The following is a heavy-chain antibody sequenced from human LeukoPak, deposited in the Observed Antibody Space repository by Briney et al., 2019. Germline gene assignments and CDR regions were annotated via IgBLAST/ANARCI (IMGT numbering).Heavy chain of an antibody. CDR2: ISYDGSNK. CDR1: GFTFSSYG. CDR3: AKSSRMSTVMIAFDY. V-gene: IGHV3-30*18. J-gene: IGHJ4*02. D-gene: IGHD5-24*01. Sequence: PGRSLRLSCAASGFTFSSYGMHWVRQAPGKGLEWVAVISYDGSNKYYADSVKGRFTISRDNSKNTLDLQMNSLRAEDTTVYYCAKSSRMSTVMIAFDYWGQGILVTVSS.